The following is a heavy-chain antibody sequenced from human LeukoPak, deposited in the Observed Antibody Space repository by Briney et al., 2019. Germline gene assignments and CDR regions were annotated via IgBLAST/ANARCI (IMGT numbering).Heavy chain of an antibody. V-gene: IGHV3-23*01. CDR2: ISGSGGST. CDR3: AKDLYCYVSNWFDP. D-gene: IGHD2-15*01. J-gene: IGHJ5*02. CDR1: GFTFSSYA. Sequence: GGSLRLSCAASGFTFSSYAMSWVRQAPGKGLEWVSAISGSGGSTYYAESVKGRFTISRDKSKNTLYLQMNRLRAEDTAVYYCAKDLYCYVSNWFDPWGQGTLVTVSS.